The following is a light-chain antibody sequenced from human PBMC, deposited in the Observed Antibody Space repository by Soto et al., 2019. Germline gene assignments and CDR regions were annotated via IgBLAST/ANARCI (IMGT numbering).Light chain of an antibody. CDR3: QQFDSYPYT. CDR1: QGIRSA. Sequence: ALPLTQSPSSLSASVGDRVTITCRASQGIRSALAWYQQKPGKAPKLLIYDASTLESGVPSRFSGSVSGTDFTLTISSLQAEDFATYYCQQFDSYPYTFGQGTKLEIK. CDR2: DAS. J-gene: IGKJ2*01. V-gene: IGKV1-13*02.